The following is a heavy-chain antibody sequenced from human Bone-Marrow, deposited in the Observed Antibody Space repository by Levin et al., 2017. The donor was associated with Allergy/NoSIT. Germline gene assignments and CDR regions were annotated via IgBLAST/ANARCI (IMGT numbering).Heavy chain of an antibody. D-gene: IGHD3-3*01. CDR2: IAWNSGSL. V-gene: IGHV3-9*01. J-gene: IGHJ4*02. Sequence: GGSLRLSCEVSGFTFEDYAMHWVRQVPGKGLEWVSGIAWNSGSLAYADSVKGRFTISRDNAKNSLYLQLSSLRPEDTALYYCAKDLGSGRFAASAGCDYWGQGTLVIVSS. CDR3: AKDLGSGRFAASAGCDY. CDR1: GFTFEDYA.